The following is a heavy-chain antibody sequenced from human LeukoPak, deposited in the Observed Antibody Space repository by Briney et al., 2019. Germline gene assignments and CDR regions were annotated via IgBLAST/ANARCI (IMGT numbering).Heavy chain of an antibody. CDR3: AKEGFWSGYYSGSSYGMDV. V-gene: IGHV3-15*01. CDR1: GFTFSNAW. CDR2: IKSKTDGGTT. J-gene: IGHJ6*02. Sequence: GGSLRLSCAASGFTFSNAWMSWVRQAPGKGLEWVGRIKSKTDGGTTDYAAPVKGRFTISRDDSKNTLYLQMNSLKTEDTAVYYCAKEGFWSGYYSGSSYGMDVWGQGTTVTVSS. D-gene: IGHD3-3*01.